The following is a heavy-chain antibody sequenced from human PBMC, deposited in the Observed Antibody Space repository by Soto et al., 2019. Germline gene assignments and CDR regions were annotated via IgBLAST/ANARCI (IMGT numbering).Heavy chain of an antibody. CDR1: GFTFSSYS. CDR3: ARLTGADAFAI. Sequence: EVQLVESGGGLVQPGGSLRLSCAASGFTFSSYSMNWVRQAPGKGLEWVSYISSSSSNIYYADSVKGRFTISRDNAKNSRYLQMNSMRAEDTAVYYCARLTGADAFAIWGQGTMVTVSS. V-gene: IGHV3-48*01. CDR2: ISSSSSNI. J-gene: IGHJ3*02. D-gene: IGHD1-20*01.